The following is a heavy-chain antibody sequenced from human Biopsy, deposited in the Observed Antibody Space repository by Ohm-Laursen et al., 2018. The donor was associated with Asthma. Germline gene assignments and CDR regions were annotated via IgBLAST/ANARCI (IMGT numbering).Heavy chain of an antibody. D-gene: IGHD4-17*01. V-gene: IGHV4-31*02. Sequence: SWVRQVPGKGLEWIGYIYYSGSTYYNPSLKSRVSISLDTSKNQFSLSLTSVTAADTAVYYCARTTYGDDGFDPWGQGTLVTVSS. CDR3: ARTTYGDDGFDP. J-gene: IGHJ5*02. CDR2: IYYSGST.